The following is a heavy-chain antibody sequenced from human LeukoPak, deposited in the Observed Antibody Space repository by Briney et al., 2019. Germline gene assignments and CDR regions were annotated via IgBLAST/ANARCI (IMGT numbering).Heavy chain of an antibody. CDR2: IYYSGST. J-gene: IGHJ5*02. CDR3: AREGGGYSRNNWFDP. Sequence: TSETLSLTCTVSGGSISSYYWSWIRQPPGKGLEWIGYIYYSGSTNYNPSLKSRVTISVDTSKNQFSLKLSSVTAADTAVYYCAREGGGYSRNNWFDPWGQGTLVTVSS. V-gene: IGHV4-59*01. CDR1: GGSISSYY. D-gene: IGHD2-2*03.